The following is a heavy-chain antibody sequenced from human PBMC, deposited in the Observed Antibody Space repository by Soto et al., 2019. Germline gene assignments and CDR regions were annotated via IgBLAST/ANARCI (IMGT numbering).Heavy chain of an antibody. CDR3: AGVLSSSTRSYNYFDY. V-gene: IGHV1-3*01. CDR2: INAGNGNT. CDR1: GYTFTSYA. D-gene: IGHD6-6*01. J-gene: IGHJ4*02. Sequence: QVQLVQSGAEVKKPGASVKVSCKASGYTFTSYAMHWVRQAPGQRLEWMGWINAGNGNTKYSQKFQGRVTITRDTSASTAYMELSSLRSEDTAVYYCAGVLSSSTRSYNYFDYWGQGTLVTVSS.